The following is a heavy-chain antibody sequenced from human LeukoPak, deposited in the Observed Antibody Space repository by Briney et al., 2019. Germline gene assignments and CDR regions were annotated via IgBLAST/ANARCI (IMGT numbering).Heavy chain of an antibody. CDR3: ARSTPVYSSSATGGMDV. CDR1: GFTVSNNY. D-gene: IGHD6-6*01. CDR2: ISSSGSTI. V-gene: IGHV3-11*04. Sequence: GGSLRLSCAVSGFTVSNNYMSWIRQAPGKGLEWVSYISSSGSTIYYADSVKGRFTISRDNAKNSLYLQMNSLRAEDTAVYYCARSTPVYSSSATGGMDVWGKGTTVTVSS. J-gene: IGHJ6*03.